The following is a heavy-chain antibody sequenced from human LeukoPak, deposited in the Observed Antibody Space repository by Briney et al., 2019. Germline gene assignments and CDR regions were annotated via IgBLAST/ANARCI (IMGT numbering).Heavy chain of an antibody. CDR1: GYTFTSYY. J-gene: IGHJ4*02. CDR3: ARAEEMATITDY. V-gene: IGHV1-46*01. Sequence: ASVKVSCTASGYTFTSYYMHWVRQAPGQGLEWMGIINPSGGSTSYAQKFQGRVTMTRDKSTSTVYMELSSLRSEDTAVYYCARAEEMATITDYWGQGTLVTVSS. D-gene: IGHD5-24*01. CDR2: INPSGGST.